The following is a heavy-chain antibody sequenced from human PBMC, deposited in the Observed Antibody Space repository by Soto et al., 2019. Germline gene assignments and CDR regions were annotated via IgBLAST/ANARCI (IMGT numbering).Heavy chain of an antibody. D-gene: IGHD3-9*01. CDR1: GFTVSSNY. CDR3: TAAHYDILTCYSG. J-gene: IGHJ4*02. CDR2: IYSGGST. Sequence: GGSLRLSCAASGFTVSSNYMSWVRQAPGKGLEWVSVIYSGGSTYYAAPVKGRFTISRDDAKNTLYLQMNSLKTEDTAVYYCTAAHYDILTCYSGWGQGTLVTVSS. V-gene: IGHV3-53*01.